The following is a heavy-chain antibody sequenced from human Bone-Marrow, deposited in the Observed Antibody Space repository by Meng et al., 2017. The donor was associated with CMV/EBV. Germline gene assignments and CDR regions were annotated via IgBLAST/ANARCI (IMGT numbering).Heavy chain of an antibody. Sequence: SEPLSLTCTVSGGSIRTGSYYWGWLRQPPGKGLEWIGSIYSFGRNYYNPSLKSRVTMSADASKNQFSLKLASVTAADTAVYYCARVVVAPVVLIDSWGQGTLVTVSS. D-gene: IGHD2-2*01. CDR2: IYSFGRN. J-gene: IGHJ4*02. V-gene: IGHV4-39*07. CDR1: GGSIRTGSYY. CDR3: ARVVVAPVVLIDS.